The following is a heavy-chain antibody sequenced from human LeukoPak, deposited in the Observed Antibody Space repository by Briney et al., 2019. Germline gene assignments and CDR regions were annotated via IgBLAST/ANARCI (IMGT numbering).Heavy chain of an antibody. Sequence: GESLKISCKGSGYSFTNYWIGWVRQMPGKGLEWMGIIYPGDSDTRYSPSFQGQVTISADKSISTAYLQWSSLKASDTAMYYCARSTAFYDSSGRAPNWFDPWGQGTLVTVSS. D-gene: IGHD3-22*01. J-gene: IGHJ5*02. CDR1: GYSFTNYW. CDR2: IYPGDSDT. V-gene: IGHV5-51*01. CDR3: ARSTAFYDSSGRAPNWFDP.